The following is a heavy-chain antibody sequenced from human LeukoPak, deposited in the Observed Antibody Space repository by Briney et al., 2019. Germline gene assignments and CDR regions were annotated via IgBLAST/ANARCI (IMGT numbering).Heavy chain of an antibody. Sequence: GGSLRLSCAASGFTFSSYGMHWVRQAPGKGLEWMAFIRYDGSNKYYADSVKGRFTISRDNSKNTLYLQMNSLRAEDTAVYYCAKDRIAVAGTQDYWGQGTLVTVSS. CDR3: AKDRIAVAGTQDY. D-gene: IGHD6-19*01. J-gene: IGHJ4*02. CDR1: GFTFSSYG. CDR2: IRYDGSNK. V-gene: IGHV3-30*02.